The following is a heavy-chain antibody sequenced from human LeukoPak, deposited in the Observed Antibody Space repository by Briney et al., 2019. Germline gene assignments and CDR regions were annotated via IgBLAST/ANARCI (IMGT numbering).Heavy chain of an antibody. CDR2: ISSSSSYI. CDR1: GFTFSSYS. V-gene: IGHV3-21*04. J-gene: IGHJ4*02. CDR3: APGGLRGCFDY. D-gene: IGHD4-23*01. Sequence: GGSLRLSCAASGFTFSSYSMNWVRQAPGKGLEWVSSISSSSSYIYYADSVKGRFTISRDNSKNTLYLQMNSLRAEDTAVYYCAPGGLRGCFDYWGQGTLVTVSS.